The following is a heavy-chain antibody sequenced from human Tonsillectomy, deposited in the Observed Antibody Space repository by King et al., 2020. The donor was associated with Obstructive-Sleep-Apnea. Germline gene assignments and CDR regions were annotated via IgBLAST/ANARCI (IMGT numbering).Heavy chain of an antibody. Sequence: VQLVESGGNLIQPGGSLRLSCAASGFTFNKYAMSWVRQAPGRGLEWVSAISVSGGSTYYADSGKGRFTISRDNAKNTLYLQMNSMTVDDTAVYYCAKEFQIHLWPLGDGLDVWGQGTTVTVSS. CDR3: AKEFQIHLWPLGDGLDV. D-gene: IGHD5-18*01. CDR1: GFTFNKYA. CDR2: ISVSGGST. J-gene: IGHJ6*02. V-gene: IGHV3-23*04.